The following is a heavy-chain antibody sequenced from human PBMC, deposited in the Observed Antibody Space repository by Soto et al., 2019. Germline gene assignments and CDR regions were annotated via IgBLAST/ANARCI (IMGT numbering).Heavy chain of an antibody. CDR1: GFTFSSYA. CDR3: AKFLDYYGPMSDAYYFDY. Sequence: EVQLLESGGGLVQPGGSLRLSCAASGFTFSSYAMSWVRQAPGKGLEWVSAISGSGGSTYYADSVKGRFTISRDNSKNTLYLQMNSLRAEDTAVYYCAKFLDYYGPMSDAYYFDYWGQGTLVTVSS. V-gene: IGHV3-23*01. J-gene: IGHJ4*02. CDR2: ISGSGGST. D-gene: IGHD3-10*01.